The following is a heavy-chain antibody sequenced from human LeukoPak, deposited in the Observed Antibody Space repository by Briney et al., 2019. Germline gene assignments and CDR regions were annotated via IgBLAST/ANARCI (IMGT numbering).Heavy chain of an antibody. V-gene: IGHV1-46*01. CDR2: INPSGGST. CDR3: AREPRSYCSSTSCYAGYFDY. D-gene: IGHD2-2*01. J-gene: IGHJ4*02. Sequence: ASVKVSCKASGYTFTSYYMHWVRQAPGQGLEWMRIINPSGGSTSYAQKFQGRVTMTRDTSTSTVYMELSSLRSEDTAVYYCAREPRSYCSSTSCYAGYFDYWGQGTLVTVSS. CDR1: GYTFTSYY.